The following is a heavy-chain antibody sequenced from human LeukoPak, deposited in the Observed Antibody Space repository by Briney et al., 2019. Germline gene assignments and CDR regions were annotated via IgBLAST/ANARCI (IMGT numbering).Heavy chain of an antibody. CDR2: INHSGST. D-gene: IGHD1-26*01. Sequence: SETLSLTCAVYGGSFSGYYWSWIRQPPGKGLEWIGEINHSGSTNYNPSLKSRVTISVDTSKNQFSLTMSSVTAADTAVYFCARGLEVRARVGYHYYMDVWGKGTTVTVSS. CDR3: ARGLEVRARVGYHYYMDV. CDR1: GGSFSGYY. V-gene: IGHV4-34*01. J-gene: IGHJ6*03.